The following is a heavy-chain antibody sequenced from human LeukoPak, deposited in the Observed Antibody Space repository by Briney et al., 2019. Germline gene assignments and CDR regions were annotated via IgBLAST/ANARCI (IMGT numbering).Heavy chain of an antibody. CDR1: GYTFTSYY. D-gene: IGHD6-19*01. CDR3: ARAYSSGWPYYYYYMDV. Sequence: GASVKVSCKASGYTFTSYYMHWVRQAPGQGLEWMGIINPSGGSTSYAQKFQGRVTMTRDTSTSTVYMELSSLRSEDTAVYYCARAYSSGWPYYYYYMDVWGKGTTVTISS. J-gene: IGHJ6*03. CDR2: INPSGGST. V-gene: IGHV1-46*01.